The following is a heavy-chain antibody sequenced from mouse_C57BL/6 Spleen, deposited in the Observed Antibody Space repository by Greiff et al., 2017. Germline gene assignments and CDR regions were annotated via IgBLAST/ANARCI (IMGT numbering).Heavy chain of an antibody. Sequence: VQLQQSGPELVKPGASVKLSCKASGYTFTSYDINWVKQRPGQGLEWIGWIYPGDGSTKYNEKFKGKATLTVDTSSSTAYMELHSLTSEYSAVYVCARSYGYSFADWGQGTLVTVSA. CDR3: ARSYGYSFAD. V-gene: IGHV1-85*01. CDR1: GYTFTSYD. D-gene: IGHD2-2*01. J-gene: IGHJ3*01. CDR2: IYPGDGST.